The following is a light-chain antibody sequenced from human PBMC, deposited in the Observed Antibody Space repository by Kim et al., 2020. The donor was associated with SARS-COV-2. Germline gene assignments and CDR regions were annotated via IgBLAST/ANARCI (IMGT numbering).Light chain of an antibody. V-gene: IGLV2-8*01. CDR3: SSYAGDNIFV. CDR2: EVS. CDR1: SSDVGRYDY. Sequence: GQSVAISCTGTSSDVGRYDYVSWYQQHPGKAPKLIIFEVSKRPSGVPDRFSGSKSGNTASLTVSGLQAEDEADYYCSSYAGDNIFVFGTGTKVTVL. J-gene: IGLJ1*01.